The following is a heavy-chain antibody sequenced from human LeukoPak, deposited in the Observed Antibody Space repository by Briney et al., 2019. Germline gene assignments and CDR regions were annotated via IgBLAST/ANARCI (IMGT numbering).Heavy chain of an antibody. V-gene: IGHV3-53*04. J-gene: IGHJ3*02. D-gene: IGHD2-2*02. Sequence: PGGSLRLSCAASGFTVSSNYMSWVRQAPGKGLEWVSVIYSGGSTYYADSVKGRFTISRHNSKSTLYLQMNSLRAEDTAVYYCAVFIVVVPAAIGGNAFDIWGQGTVVTVSS. CDR2: IYSGGST. CDR3: AVFIVVVPAAIGGNAFDI. CDR1: GFTVSSNY.